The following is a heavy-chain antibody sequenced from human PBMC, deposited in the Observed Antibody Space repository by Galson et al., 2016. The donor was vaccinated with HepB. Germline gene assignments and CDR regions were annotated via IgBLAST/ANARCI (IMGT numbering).Heavy chain of an antibody. CDR1: GFPLSSYA. Sequence: SLRLSCAASGFPLSSYAMDWVRQAPGRGLEWVAYISHDESVKHYADSVRGRCTIPRDHSKNTLYLQMNSLRPEDSAVYFCARNDDQGVGGNHGMDVWGQGTTGTVSS. D-gene: IGHD3-16*01. J-gene: IGHJ6*02. V-gene: IGHV3-30*14. CDR3: ARNDDQGVGGNHGMDV. CDR2: ISHDESVK.